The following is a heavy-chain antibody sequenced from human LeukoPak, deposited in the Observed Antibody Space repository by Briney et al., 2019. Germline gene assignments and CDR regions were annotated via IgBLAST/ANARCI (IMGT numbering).Heavy chain of an antibody. Sequence: GGSLRLSCSGSGFTFSVYSMNWVRQAPGKGLEWVSSITSKSNYIYYADSVKGRFTISRDNAMNSAFLQLNSLRAEDSAVYYCTSGLIAIESDNNLYQYMDVWGKGTTVTVSS. CDR2: ITSKSNYI. CDR3: TSGLIAIESDNNLYQYMDV. J-gene: IGHJ6*03. D-gene: IGHD2-21*01. V-gene: IGHV3-21*01. CDR1: GFTFSVYS.